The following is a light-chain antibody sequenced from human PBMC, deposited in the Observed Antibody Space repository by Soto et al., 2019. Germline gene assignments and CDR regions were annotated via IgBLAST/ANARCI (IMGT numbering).Light chain of an antibody. CDR1: QSVSGN. V-gene: IGKV3-15*01. CDR3: QQYNSWPYT. CDR2: YAS. Sequence: ETVMTQSPATLSVSPGDRATLSCWASQSVSGNLAWYQQKPGQAPRLLIYYASTRATGIPVRFSGSGSGTEFTLTISSLQSEDSAVYSCQQYNSWPYTFGQGTKLEI. J-gene: IGKJ2*01.